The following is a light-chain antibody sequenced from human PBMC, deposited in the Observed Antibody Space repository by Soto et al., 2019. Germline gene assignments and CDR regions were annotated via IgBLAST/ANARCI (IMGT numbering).Light chain of an antibody. CDR2: GAS. Sequence: EMVLTQSPGTLSLSPGERATLSCRASQSVSSSYLAWYQHKPGQAPRLLIYGASSRATGIPDRFSGSGSGTDFTLTISRLEPEDFAFYYCQQYGSSSWTFGQGTKVDVK. CDR1: QSVSSSY. CDR3: QQYGSSSWT. V-gene: IGKV3-20*01. J-gene: IGKJ1*01.